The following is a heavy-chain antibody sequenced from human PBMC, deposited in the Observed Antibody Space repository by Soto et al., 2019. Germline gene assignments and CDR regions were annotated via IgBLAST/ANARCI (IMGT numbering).Heavy chain of an antibody. CDR1: GYTFTGYY. V-gene: IGHV1-2*04. Sequence: QVQLVQSGAEVKKPGASVKVSCKASGYTFTGYYMHWARQAPGQGLEWMGWINPNSGGTNYAQKFQGWVTMTRDTSISTAYMELSRLRSDDTAVYYCARAVAENYYYYYYMDVWGKGTTVTVSS. CDR3: ARAVAENYYYYYYMDV. CDR2: INPNSGGT. D-gene: IGHD6-19*01. J-gene: IGHJ6*03.